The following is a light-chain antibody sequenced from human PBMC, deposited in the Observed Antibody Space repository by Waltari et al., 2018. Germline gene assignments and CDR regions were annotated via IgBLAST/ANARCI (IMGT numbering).Light chain of an antibody. V-gene: IGLV2-14*01. CDR3: SSYTSTWV. J-gene: IGLJ3*02. Sequence: QSALTQSASVSGSPGPSITISCPGTSSDFAVFNYVSWYQQHPGTAPQLMIYDVSKRPSGVSNRFSGSKSGNTASLTISGLQAEDEADYYCSSYTSTWVFGGGTKLTVL. CDR2: DVS. CDR1: SSDFAVFNY.